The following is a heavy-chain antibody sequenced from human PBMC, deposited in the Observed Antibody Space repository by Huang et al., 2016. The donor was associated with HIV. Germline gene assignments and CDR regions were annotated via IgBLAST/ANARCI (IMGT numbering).Heavy chain of an antibody. CDR1: GGTFRNHA. Sequence: QVQLVQSGAEVKKPGSSVKVSCWASGGTFRNHAISWVRQAPGQGLEWRGGIIPIFGTAYYAQNFQGRVTITADESTSTAYMELSSLRSEDTAVYYCARDTGHYYDSSGYDFYYYYMDVWGKGTTVTVSS. V-gene: IGHV1-69*13. J-gene: IGHJ6*03. D-gene: IGHD3-22*01. CDR2: IIPIFGTA. CDR3: ARDTGHYYDSSGYDFYYYYMDV.